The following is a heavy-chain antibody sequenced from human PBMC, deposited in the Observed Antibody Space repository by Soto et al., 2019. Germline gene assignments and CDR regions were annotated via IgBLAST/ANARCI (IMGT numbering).Heavy chain of an antibody. CDR3: ARDPAGYSYGSVY. CDR1: GFTFSSYW. D-gene: IGHD5-18*01. J-gene: IGHJ4*02. CDR2: IKQDGSEK. Sequence: GGSLRLSCAASGFTFSSYWMSWVRQAPGKGLEWVANIKQDGSEKYYVDSVKGRFTISRDNAKNSLYLQMNSLRAEDTAVYYCARDPAGYSYGSVYWGQGTLVTVSS. V-gene: IGHV3-7*01.